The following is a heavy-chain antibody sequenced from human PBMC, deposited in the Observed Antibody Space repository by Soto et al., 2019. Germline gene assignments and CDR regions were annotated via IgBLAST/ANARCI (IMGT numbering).Heavy chain of an antibody. Sequence: QVQLVQSGAEVKKPGSSVKVSCKVSGGSFREYAISWVRQAPGQGLEWMGGIIHMFGTPNYAQKFQGRVTIIAAESTSTGYMELSSLTSDDTAVYYCARDSTAMITTSFDYWGQGTLVTVAS. CDR1: GGSFREYA. J-gene: IGHJ4*02. V-gene: IGHV1-69*01. CDR2: IIHMFGTP. D-gene: IGHD3-16*01. CDR3: ARDSTAMITTSFDY.